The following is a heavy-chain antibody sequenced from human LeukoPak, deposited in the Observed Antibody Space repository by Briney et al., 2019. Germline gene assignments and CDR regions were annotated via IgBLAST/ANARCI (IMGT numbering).Heavy chain of an antibody. Sequence: PGGSLRLSCAASGFTFSSYWMHWVRQAPGKGLVWVSRINSDGSSTSYADSVKGRFTISRDNAKNTLYLQMNSLRAEDTAVYDCARGQVYYAPTYYFDYWGQGTLVTVSS. CDR1: GFTFSSYW. D-gene: IGHD2-2*01. J-gene: IGHJ4*02. CDR2: INSDGSST. V-gene: IGHV3-74*01. CDR3: ARGQVYYAPTYYFDY.